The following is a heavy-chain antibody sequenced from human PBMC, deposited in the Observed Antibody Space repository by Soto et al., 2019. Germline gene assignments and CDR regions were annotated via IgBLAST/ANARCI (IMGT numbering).Heavy chain of an antibody. CDR3: ARTFIAAAGTPYYYYYYGMDV. D-gene: IGHD6-13*01. CDR1: GGSISSYY. V-gene: IGHV4-59*01. CDR2: IYYSGST. Sequence: TSETLSLTCTVSGGSISSYYWSWIRQPPGKGLEWIGYIYYSGSTNYNPSLKSRVTISVDTSKNQFSLKLSSVTAADTAVYYCARTFIAAAGTPYYYYYYGMDVWGQGTTVTVSS. J-gene: IGHJ6*02.